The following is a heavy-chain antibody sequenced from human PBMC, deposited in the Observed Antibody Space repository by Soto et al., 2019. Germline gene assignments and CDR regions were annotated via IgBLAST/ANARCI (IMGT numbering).Heavy chain of an antibody. V-gene: IGHV1-69*01. CDR2: IIPIFDTV. D-gene: IGHD1-1*01. J-gene: IGHJ6*02. Sequence: QVQLVQSGAELMKPGSSVKVSCKASGGTFSDFTINWVRQAPGQRLEWMGGIIPIFDTVNYAEKFQGRVTITADESTSTSFMEVSSLRSEDTAVYYCARNGTLTGYSYGMDVWGQGTMVTVSS. CDR3: ARNGTLTGYSYGMDV. CDR1: GGTFSDFT.